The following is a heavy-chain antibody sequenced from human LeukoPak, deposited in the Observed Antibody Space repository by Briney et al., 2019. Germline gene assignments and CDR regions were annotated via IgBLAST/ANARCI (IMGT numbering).Heavy chain of an antibody. J-gene: IGHJ4*02. CDR3: ARDRFSGSCDY. D-gene: IGHD1-26*01. CDR1: GFTFSSYW. V-gene: IGHV3-7*03. Sequence: GGSLRLSCAASGFTFSSYWMSWVRQAPGKGLEWVANIKQDGSEKYYVDSVKGRFTISRDNAKNSLYLQMNSLRAEVTAVYYCARDRFSGSCDYWGQGTLVTVSS. CDR2: IKQDGSEK.